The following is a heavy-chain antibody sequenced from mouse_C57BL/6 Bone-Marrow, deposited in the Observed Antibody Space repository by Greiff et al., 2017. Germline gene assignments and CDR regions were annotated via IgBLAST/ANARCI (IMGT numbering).Heavy chain of an antibody. V-gene: IGHV1-55*01. D-gene: IGHD2-4*01. Sequence: QVQLQQPGAELVKPGASVKLSCKASGYTFTSYWMHWVKQRPGRGLEWIGEIYPRSGNTYYNEKFKGKATLTADKSSSTAYMELRSLTSEDSAVYFCARWEIYYDYEDYAMDYWGQGTSVTVSS. CDR2: IYPRSGNT. J-gene: IGHJ4*01. CDR1: GYTFTSYW. CDR3: ARWEIYYDYEDYAMDY.